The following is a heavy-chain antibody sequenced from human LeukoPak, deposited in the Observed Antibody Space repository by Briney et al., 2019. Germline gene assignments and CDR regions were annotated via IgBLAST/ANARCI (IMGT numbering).Heavy chain of an antibody. CDR2: IYTSGST. J-gene: IGHJ5*02. CDR3: AKGASS. Sequence: SETLSLTCTVSGGSISSGSYYWSWIRQPAGKGLEWIGRIYTSGSTNYNPSLKSRVTISVDTSKNQFSLKLSSVTAADTAVYYCAKGASSWGQGTLVTVS. V-gene: IGHV4-61*02. CDR1: GGSISSGSYY.